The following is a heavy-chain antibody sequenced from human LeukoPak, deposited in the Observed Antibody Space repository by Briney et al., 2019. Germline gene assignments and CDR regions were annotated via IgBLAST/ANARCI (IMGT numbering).Heavy chain of an antibody. CDR2: IYPGDSDT. V-gene: IGHV5-51*01. J-gene: IGHJ4*02. D-gene: IGHD5-12*01. CDR1: GYXFTTYW. CDR3: ARQIADQSSGYDSIDY. Sequence: GESLKISCKASGYXFTTYWICWVRQMPGKGLEWMGIIYPGDSDTRYSPSFEGQVTISADKSITTAYLQWSSLKASDTAMYYCARQIADQSSGYDSIDYWGQGTLVTVSS.